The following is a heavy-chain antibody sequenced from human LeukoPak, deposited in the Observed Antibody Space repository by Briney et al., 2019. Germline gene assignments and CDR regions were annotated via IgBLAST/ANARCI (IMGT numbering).Heavy chain of an antibody. D-gene: IGHD2-15*01. V-gene: IGHV4-61*02. CDR2: IYTSGST. CDR1: GGSISSGSYY. Sequence: PSQTLSLTCTVSGGSISSGSYYWSWIRQPAGKGLEWIGRIYTSGSTNYNPSLKSRVTMSVDTSKNQFSLKLSSVTAADTAVYYCARSVVGLKNWFDPWGQGTLVTVSS. CDR3: ARSVVGLKNWFDP. J-gene: IGHJ5*02.